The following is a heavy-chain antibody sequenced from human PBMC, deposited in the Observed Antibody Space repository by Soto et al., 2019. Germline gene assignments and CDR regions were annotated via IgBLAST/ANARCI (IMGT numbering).Heavy chain of an antibody. Sequence: EVQLVESGGGLVQPGGSLRLSCAASGFIFSDYWIHWVRQAPGKGLVWVSRIKGDESTTNYADSVWGRLTISRDNAKNTVYLQMNSLRVEDTAVYYCARGARNYYYFDYWGQGTLVTVSS. V-gene: IGHV3-74*01. D-gene: IGHD3-10*01. CDR2: IKGDESTT. CDR1: GFIFSDYW. J-gene: IGHJ4*02. CDR3: ARGARNYYYFDY.